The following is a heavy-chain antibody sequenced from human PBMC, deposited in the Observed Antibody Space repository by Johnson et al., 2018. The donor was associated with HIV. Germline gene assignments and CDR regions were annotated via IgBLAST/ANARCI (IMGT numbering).Heavy chain of an antibody. J-gene: IGHJ3*02. D-gene: IGHD6-13*01. V-gene: IGHV3-30*02. CDR3: ARDRKYSSSWKDAFDI. CDR2: IRYDGNNR. Sequence: QVQLVESGGGVVQPGGSLRLSCAASGFTFRSYGMHWVRQAPGKVLEWVAFIRYDGNNRNYADSVKGRFTISRDNAKNSLYLQMNSLRAEDTALYYCARDRKYSSSWKDAFDIWGQGTMVTVSS. CDR1: GFTFRSYG.